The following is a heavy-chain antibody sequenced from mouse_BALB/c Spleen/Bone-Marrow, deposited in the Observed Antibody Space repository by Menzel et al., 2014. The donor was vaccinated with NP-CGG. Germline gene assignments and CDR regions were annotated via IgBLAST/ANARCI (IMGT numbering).Heavy chain of an antibody. J-gene: IGHJ2*01. V-gene: IGHV1-5*01. Sequence: EVQLQQSGTVLARPGAAVKMSCKASGYTFSNYWMHWIKQRPGQGLEWIGTIHPGNSDTTYNQKFKDKAKLTAVTSTSTAYMELSSLTNEDSAVYYCTTLARNNFDYWGQGTTLTVSS. CDR3: TTLARNNFDY. CDR2: IHPGNSDT. CDR1: GYTFSNYW. D-gene: IGHD3-1*01.